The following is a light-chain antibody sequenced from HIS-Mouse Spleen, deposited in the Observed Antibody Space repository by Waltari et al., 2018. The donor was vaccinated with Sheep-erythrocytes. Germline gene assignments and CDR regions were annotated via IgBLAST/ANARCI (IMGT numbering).Light chain of an antibody. CDR3: AAWDDSLSGPV. Sequence: QSALTQPRSVSGSPGQSVTISCTGTSSDVGGYNYVSWYQQHPGKAPKLMIYDVSKRPSGVPDRVAGCKSGKTASLSISGVRSEDEADYYCAAWDDSLSGPVFGGGTKLTVL. CDR1: SSDVGGYNY. J-gene: IGLJ3*02. V-gene: IGLV2-11*01. CDR2: DVS.